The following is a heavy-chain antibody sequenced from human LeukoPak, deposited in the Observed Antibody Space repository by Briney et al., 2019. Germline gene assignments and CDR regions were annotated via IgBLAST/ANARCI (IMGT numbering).Heavy chain of an antibody. CDR3: ARDRRAYYYDSIGYYYTGY. Sequence: VASVKVSCKASGYTFTSYYMHWVRQAPGQGLEWMGIINPSGGSTSYAQKFQGRVTMTRDTSTSTVYMELSSLRSEDTAVYYCARDRRAYYYDSIGYYYTGYWGQAPLVTVSS. D-gene: IGHD3-22*01. CDR1: GYTFTSYY. J-gene: IGHJ4*02. V-gene: IGHV1-46*03. CDR2: INPSGGST.